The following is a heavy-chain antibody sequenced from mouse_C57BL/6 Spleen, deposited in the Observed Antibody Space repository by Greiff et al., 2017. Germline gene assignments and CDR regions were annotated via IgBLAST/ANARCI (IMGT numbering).Heavy chain of an antibody. D-gene: IGHD5-1*01. V-gene: IGHV5-4*03. CDR2: ISDGGSYT. CDR3: AVGSNYAMDY. Sequence: EVKVEESGGGLVKPGGSLKLSCAASGFTFSSYAMSWVRQTPEKRLEWVATISDGGSYTYYPDNVKGRFTISRDNAKNNLYLQMSHLKSEDTAMYYCAVGSNYAMDYWGQGTSVTVSS. J-gene: IGHJ4*01. CDR1: GFTFSSYA.